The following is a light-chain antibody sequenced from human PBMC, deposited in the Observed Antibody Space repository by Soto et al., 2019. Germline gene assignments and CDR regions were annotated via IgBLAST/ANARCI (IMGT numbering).Light chain of an antibody. V-gene: IGLV3-1*01. CDR2: QDA. Sequence: SYELTQPPSVSVSPGQTASITCSGDKLGDTYSCWYQQKPGQSPVLVIYQDAKRPSGIPERFSGSNSGNTASLTISGTQAMDEADYYCQAWHSTTPVVFVGGTKLTVL. J-gene: IGLJ2*01. CDR3: QAWHSTTPVV. CDR1: KLGDTY.